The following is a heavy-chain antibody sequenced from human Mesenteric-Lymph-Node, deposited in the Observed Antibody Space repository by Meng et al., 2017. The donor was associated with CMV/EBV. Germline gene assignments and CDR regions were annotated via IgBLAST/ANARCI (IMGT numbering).Heavy chain of an antibody. CDR1: GGSFIGDY. Sequence: LTQGGQGLLKPWETLVLTCAVFGGSFIGDYASWIRQPPGKGLEWIGEINHSGSTNYNPSLKSRVTISVDTSKNQFSLKLSSVTAADTAVYYCARHQRWLKSEGGFNYWGQGALVTVSS. J-gene: IGHJ4*02. CDR3: ARHQRWLKSEGGFNY. V-gene: IGHV4-34*01. CDR2: INHSGST. D-gene: IGHD4-23*01.